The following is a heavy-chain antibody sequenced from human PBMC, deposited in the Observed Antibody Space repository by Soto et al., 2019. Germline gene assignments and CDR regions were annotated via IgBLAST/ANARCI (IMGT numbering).Heavy chain of an antibody. CDR3: AKDRGRYCSGARCYLFDS. CDR2: VSYDGSNK. CDR1: GVTFNTYA. V-gene: IGHV3-30*04. Sequence: QVQLVQSGGGVVQPGRSLTLSCAASGVTFNTYAMHWVRQAPGKGLEWVAIVSYDGSNKYYADSVKGRFTISRDNSKSTLNLQRNSVRAEDTAVYYCAKDRGRYCSGARCYLFDSWGQGTLVTVSS. D-gene: IGHD2-15*01. J-gene: IGHJ4*02.